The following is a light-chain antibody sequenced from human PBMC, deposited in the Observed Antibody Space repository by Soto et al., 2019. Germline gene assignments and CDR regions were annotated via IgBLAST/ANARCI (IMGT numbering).Light chain of an antibody. CDR2: GAS. J-gene: IGKJ2*01. V-gene: IGKV1-39*01. CDR1: QTVSTY. CDR3: KQSYKPPRT. Sequence: DIQMTQSPSSLSASVGDTVTFTCRASQTVSTYLNWYLLKPGKAPKLLIYGASSLQSGVPSRFSANGSATKFALTISVLRPEDSEPFYCKQSYKPPRTLGQGSRLEIK.